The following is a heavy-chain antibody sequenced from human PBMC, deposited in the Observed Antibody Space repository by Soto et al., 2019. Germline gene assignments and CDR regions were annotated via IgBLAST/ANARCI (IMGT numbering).Heavy chain of an antibody. CDR2: ISGSGGST. CDR3: AKDPYVRGAH. V-gene: IGHV3-23*01. D-gene: IGHD3-10*02. J-gene: IGHJ4*02. CDR1: GFSFSSYA. Sequence: GGSLRLSCAASGFSFSSYAVSWVRQAPGKGLEWVSAISGSGGSTYYADSVKGRLTISRDNSKNTLYLQMNSLRAEDTAVYYCAKDPYVRGAHWGQGTLVTVSS.